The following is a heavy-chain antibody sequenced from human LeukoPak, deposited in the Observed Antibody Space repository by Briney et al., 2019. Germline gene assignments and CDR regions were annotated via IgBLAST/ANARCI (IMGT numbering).Heavy chain of an antibody. CDR2: ISGSGGST. V-gene: IGHV3-23*01. CDR3: AKDTSGRPNNWFDP. Sequence: PGGSLRLSCAASGVTFSSYAMSWVRQAPGKGLEWVSAISGSGGSTYYADSVRGRFTISRDNSKNTLYLQMNSLRAEDTAVYSCAKDTSGRPNNWFDPWGQGTLVTVSS. CDR1: GVTFSSYA. J-gene: IGHJ5*02. D-gene: IGHD3-10*01.